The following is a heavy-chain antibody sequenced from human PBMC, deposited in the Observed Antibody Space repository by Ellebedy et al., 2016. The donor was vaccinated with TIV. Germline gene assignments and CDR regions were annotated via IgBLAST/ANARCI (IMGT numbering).Heavy chain of an antibody. CDR2: IGNSGSPT. J-gene: IGHJ4*02. Sequence: GESLNISCVASGFTFSDCYMSWIRQAPEKGLEWVSYIGNSGSPTYYADSVKGRFTISRDNAKNSLYLQMNSLRAEDTAIYYCASPTRWDLLDSWGQGTLVTVSS. D-gene: IGHD2-15*01. CDR1: GFTFSDCY. V-gene: IGHV3-11*01. CDR3: ASPTRWDLLDS.